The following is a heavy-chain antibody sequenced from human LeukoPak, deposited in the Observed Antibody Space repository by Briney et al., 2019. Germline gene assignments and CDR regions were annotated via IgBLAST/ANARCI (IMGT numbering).Heavy chain of an antibody. Sequence: GGSLRLSCAASGFTFSSYAMSWVRQAPGKGLEWVSAISGSGGSTYYADSVRGRFTISRDNSKNTLYLQMNSLRAEDTAVYYCAKASYCSGGSCYEGRLDYWGQGTLVTVSS. J-gene: IGHJ4*02. V-gene: IGHV3-23*01. CDR2: ISGSGGST. D-gene: IGHD2-15*01. CDR3: AKASYCSGGSCYEGRLDY. CDR1: GFTFSSYA.